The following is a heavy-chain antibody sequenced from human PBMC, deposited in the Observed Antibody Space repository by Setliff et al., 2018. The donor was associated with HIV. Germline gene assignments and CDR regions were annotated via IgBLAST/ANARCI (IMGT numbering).Heavy chain of an antibody. CDR1: GYTFTGYY. Sequence: SVKVSCKASGYTFTGYYMHWVRQAPGQGLEWMGWINPNSGGTNYAQKFQGRVTMTRDTSISTAYMELSRLRSDDTAVYYCARPLVVPAAMSEGVAFDIWGQGTMVTVSS. CDR2: INPNSGGT. J-gene: IGHJ3*02. D-gene: IGHD2-2*01. CDR3: ARPLVVPAAMSEGVAFDI. V-gene: IGHV1-2*02.